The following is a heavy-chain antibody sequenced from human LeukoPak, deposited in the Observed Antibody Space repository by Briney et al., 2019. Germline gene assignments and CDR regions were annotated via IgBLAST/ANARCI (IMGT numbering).Heavy chain of an antibody. CDR2: IIPILGIA. CDR3: ARENPRKYYFDY. V-gene: IGHV1-69*04. J-gene: IGHJ4*02. Sequence: SVKVSYKASGGTFSSYAISWVRQAPGQGLEWMGRIIPILGIANYAQKFQGRVTITADKSTSTAYMELSSLRSEDTAVYYCARENPRKYYFDYWGQGTLVTVSS. CDR1: GGTFSSYA.